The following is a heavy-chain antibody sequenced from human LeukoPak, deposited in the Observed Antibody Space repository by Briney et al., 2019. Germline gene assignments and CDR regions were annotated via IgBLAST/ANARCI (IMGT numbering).Heavy chain of an antibody. CDR1: GYSFADYY. CDR2: INPNSGGT. Sequence: ASVKVSCKASGYSFADYYMHWVRQAPGQGLEWMGWINPNSGGTNYAQKFQGRVTMTRDTSISTAYMELSRLRSDDTAVYYCARAMYSSSWYSLAGDAFDIWGQGTMVTVSS. J-gene: IGHJ3*02. CDR3: ARAMYSSSWYSLAGDAFDI. V-gene: IGHV1-2*02. D-gene: IGHD6-13*01.